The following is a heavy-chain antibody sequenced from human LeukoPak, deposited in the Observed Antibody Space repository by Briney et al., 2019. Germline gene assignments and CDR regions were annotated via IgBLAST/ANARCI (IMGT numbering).Heavy chain of an antibody. D-gene: IGHD6-19*01. CDR3: ARDPPGGWYDY. CDR1: GFTFSSYA. Sequence: PGRSLRLSCAASGFTFSSYAMHWVRQAPGKGLEWVAVISYDGSNKYYADSVKGRFTISRDNSKNTLYLQMNSLRAEDTAVYYCARDPPGGWYDYWGQGTLVTVSS. J-gene: IGHJ4*02. V-gene: IGHV3-30-3*01. CDR2: ISYDGSNK.